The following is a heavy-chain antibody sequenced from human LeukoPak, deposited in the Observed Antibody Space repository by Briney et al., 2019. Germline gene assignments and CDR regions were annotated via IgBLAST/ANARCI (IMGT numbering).Heavy chain of an antibody. V-gene: IGHV3-23*01. J-gene: IGHJ3*02. Sequence: GGSLRLSCAASGFTFSNYYMSWVRQAPGKGLEWVSAISGSGGTTYYADSVKGRFTISRDNSKNTLFLQMNSLRAEDTAVYYCAKDLTRVIRAFDIWGQGTMVTVSS. CDR2: ISGSGGTT. D-gene: IGHD2-21*01. CDR3: AKDLTRVIRAFDI. CDR1: GFTFSNYY.